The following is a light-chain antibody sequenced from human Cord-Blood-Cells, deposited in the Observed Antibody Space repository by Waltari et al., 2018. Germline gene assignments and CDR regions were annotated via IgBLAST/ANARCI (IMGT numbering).Light chain of an antibody. CDR2: DVS. CDR1: SSDVGGFTS. Sequence: QSALTQPAPVSGSPGQSITISCTGPSSDVGGFTSVSWYQQHPGKAPKLMIYDVSNRPSGVSNRFSGSKSGNTASLTISGLQAEDEADYYCSSYTSSSTWVFGGGTKLTVL. J-gene: IGLJ3*02. CDR3: SSYTSSSTWV. V-gene: IGLV2-14*01.